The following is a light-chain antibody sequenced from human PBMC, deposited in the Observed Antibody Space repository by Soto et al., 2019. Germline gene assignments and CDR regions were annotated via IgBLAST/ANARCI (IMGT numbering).Light chain of an antibody. V-gene: IGKV3-20*01. J-gene: IGKJ5*01. Sequence: EVVMRQSPATLPVSPGEGATLSCRASEGIGETLAWYQHKPGPTPRLLIYGASTMATGIPDRFSGSGSGTDFTLTIGRLDPEDFAVFFCQQYGTSEIIFGQATRLES. CDR1: EGIGET. CDR3: QQYGTSEII. CDR2: GAS.